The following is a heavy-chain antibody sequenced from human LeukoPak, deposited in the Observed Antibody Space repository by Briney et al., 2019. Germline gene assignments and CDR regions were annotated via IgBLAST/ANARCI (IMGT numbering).Heavy chain of an antibody. CDR1: GDAFNSHT. J-gene: IGHJ6*02. CDR3: ARDFWGTMVRGASMDV. D-gene: IGHD3-10*01. V-gene: IGHV1-69*10. Sequence: ASVKVSCKASGDAFNSHTINWVRQAPGQGLEWVGSIIPSFGIPSYAQKFKGRVTISADTSTTSAYMDLTSLRSEDTAVYYCARDFWGTMVRGASMDVWGQGTTVTVPS. CDR2: IIPSFGIP.